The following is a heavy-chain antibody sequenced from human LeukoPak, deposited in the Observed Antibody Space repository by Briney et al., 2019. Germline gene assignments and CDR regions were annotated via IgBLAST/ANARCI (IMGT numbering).Heavy chain of an antibody. CDR2: IMPLFGTA. D-gene: IGHD4-17*01. Sequence: SVKVSCKTSGGTFNNSAISWVRQAPGQGLEWLGGIMPLFGTAGYAQKFQGRVTITKDESTRTVYLELTSLTPDDTAVYYCARDVHGDYGSGWFDPWGQRTLVSVSS. J-gene: IGHJ5*02. V-gene: IGHV1-69*05. CDR3: ARDVHGDYGSGWFDP. CDR1: GGTFNNSA.